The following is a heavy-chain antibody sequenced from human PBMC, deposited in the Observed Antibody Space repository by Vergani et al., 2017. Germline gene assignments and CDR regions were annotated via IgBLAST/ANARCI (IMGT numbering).Heavy chain of an antibody. D-gene: IGHD2-21*01. CDR1: SDSITSGDYY. CDR3: ARSPLPSCGGDCSPFDR. V-gene: IGHV4-31*02. J-gene: IGHJ5*02. CDR2: IFHSGSP. Sequence: QVQLQESGPGLVKPSQTLSLTCTVSSDSITSGDYYWTWIRQHSGKGLEWIGYIFHSGSPYYNPSLKRRLVISLDTSKNQFSLQLTSVTAADAAVYYCARSPLPSCGGDCSPFDRWGQGILVTVSS.